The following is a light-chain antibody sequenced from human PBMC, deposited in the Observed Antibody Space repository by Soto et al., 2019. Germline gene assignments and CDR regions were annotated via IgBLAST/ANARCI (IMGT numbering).Light chain of an antibody. J-gene: IGKJ2*01. CDR2: AAS. Sequence: DIQMTQSPSSLSASVGDRVTITCRASQSISNYLTWYQQKPGKAPKLLIYAASTLQSGVPSRFSGSGSGTDFTLTISSLQPEDFATYYGQQSYSSLAMYTFGQGTKLDIK. CDR3: QQSYSSLAMYT. CDR1: QSISNY. V-gene: IGKV1-39*01.